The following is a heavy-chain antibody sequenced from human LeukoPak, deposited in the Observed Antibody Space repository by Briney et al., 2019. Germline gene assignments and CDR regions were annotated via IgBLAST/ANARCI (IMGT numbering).Heavy chain of an antibody. V-gene: IGHV1-69*13. D-gene: IGHD4-11*01. CDR3: ARIPESASTVTAYYFDY. CDR1: GGTFSSYA. CDR2: IIPIFGTA. J-gene: IGHJ4*02. Sequence: ASVKVSCKASGGTFSSYAISWVRQAPGQGFEWMGGIIPIFGTANYAQKFQGRVTITADESTSTAYMELSSLRSEDTAVYYCARIPESASTVTAYYFDYWGQGTLVTVSS.